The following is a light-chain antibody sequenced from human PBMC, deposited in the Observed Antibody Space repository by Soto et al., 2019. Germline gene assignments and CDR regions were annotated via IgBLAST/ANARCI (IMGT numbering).Light chain of an antibody. V-gene: IGLV1-51*01. CDR2: DNN. J-gene: IGLJ7*01. Sequence: QAVVTQPPSVSAAPGQKVTISCSGSSSNIGNNYVSWYQQLPGTAPKLLIYDNNKRPSGIPDRFSGSKSGTSATLGITGLQTGDEADYYCGTWDSSLSPYAVFGGGTQLTVL. CDR3: GTWDSSLSPYAV. CDR1: SSNIGNNY.